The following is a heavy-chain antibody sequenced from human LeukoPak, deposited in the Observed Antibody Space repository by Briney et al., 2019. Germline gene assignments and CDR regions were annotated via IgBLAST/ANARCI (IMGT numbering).Heavy chain of an antibody. CDR1: GYTFTGLCLY. CDR2: INPRSGGT. V-gene: IGHV1-2*02. Sequence: GASVKVSCKTSGYTFTGLCLYIHWLRQAPLQALASMLWINPRSGGTNYAQKFQGRVTMTRDTSISTAYMELSRLTSDDTAVYYCATDPTTAGTTRFDYWGQGTLVTVSS. D-gene: IGHD1-1*01. CDR3: ATDPTTAGTTRFDY. J-gene: IGHJ4*02.